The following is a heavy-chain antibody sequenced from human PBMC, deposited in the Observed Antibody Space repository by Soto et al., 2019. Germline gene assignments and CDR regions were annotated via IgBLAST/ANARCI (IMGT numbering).Heavy chain of an antibody. D-gene: IGHD1-26*01. Sequence: SSVQVSCTASGYRFINYGIHWVRHAPGQRLAWMGWSNAGYGDSKYSQKFQGRISITRDTSASTAYMELSKLRSEDTAVYYCARWEVVRGAVEIDFRGQATLVTV. J-gene: IGHJ4*02. CDR2: SNAGYGDS. CDR3: ARWEVVRGAVEIDF. CDR1: GYRFINYG. V-gene: IGHV1-3*01.